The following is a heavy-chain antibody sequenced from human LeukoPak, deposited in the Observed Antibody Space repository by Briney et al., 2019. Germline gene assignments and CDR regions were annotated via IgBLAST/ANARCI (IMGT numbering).Heavy chain of an antibody. D-gene: IGHD2-21*01. J-gene: IGHJ2*01. CDR3: ARAYLLPSIPYWYFDL. CDR1: GFTFSGYS. Sequence: TGGSLRLSCAASGFTFSGYSMNWVRQAPGKGLEWLSYISSPSSTIYYADSVRGRFTIPRDNAKNSLYLQMNSLRAEDAPIYYCARAYLLPSIPYWYFDLWGRGTLVTVSS. CDR2: ISSPSSTI. V-gene: IGHV3-48*04.